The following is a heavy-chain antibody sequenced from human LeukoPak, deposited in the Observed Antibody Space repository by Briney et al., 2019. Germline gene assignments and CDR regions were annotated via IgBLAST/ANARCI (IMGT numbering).Heavy chain of an antibody. CDR1: GFTFSSYS. CDR3: AKDRQQWLVTYYFDY. CDR2: ISSSSSYI. D-gene: IGHD6-19*01. J-gene: IGHJ4*02. V-gene: IGHV3-21*01. Sequence: PGGSLRLSCAASGFTFSSYSMNWVRQAPGKGLEWVSSISSSSSYIYYADSVKGRFTISRDNAKNSLYLQMNSLGAEDTAVYYCAKDRQQWLVTYYFDYWGQGTLVTVSS.